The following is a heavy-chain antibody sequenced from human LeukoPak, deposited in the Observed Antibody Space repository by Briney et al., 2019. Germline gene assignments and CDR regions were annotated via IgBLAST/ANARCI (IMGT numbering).Heavy chain of an antibody. CDR1: GFTFGICG. CDR2: ISYDGNSK. CDR3: ARDFWSGYYAATDYYFDY. Sequence: GGSLRLSCAASGFTFGICGMHWVRQAPGKGLEWVAMISYDGNSKHYTDSVKGRFTISRDNAKNSLYLQMNSLRAEDTAVYYCARDFWSGYYAATDYYFDYWGQGTLVTVSS. D-gene: IGHD3-3*01. J-gene: IGHJ4*02. V-gene: IGHV3-30*03.